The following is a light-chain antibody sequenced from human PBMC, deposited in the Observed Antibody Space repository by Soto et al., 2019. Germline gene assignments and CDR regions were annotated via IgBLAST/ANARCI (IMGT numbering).Light chain of an antibody. CDR3: QQYYSPPRYT. V-gene: IGKV4-1*01. J-gene: IGKJ2*01. Sequence: DIVMTQSPDSLAVSLGERATINCKSSQSVLYSSNNKNLIAWYQQKPGQHPKLLIYWESTRESGVPDRFNGIVSGTDFTLTISSPQAEYVAVYYFQQYYSPPRYTFGQGTTLEIK. CDR1: QSVLYSSNNKNL. CDR2: WES.